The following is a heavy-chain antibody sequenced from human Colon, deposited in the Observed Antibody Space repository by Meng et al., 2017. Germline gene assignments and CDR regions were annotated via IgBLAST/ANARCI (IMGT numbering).Heavy chain of an antibody. D-gene: IGHD2-2*01. CDR1: GYTFTSSD. CDR2: MNPNNGNA. Sequence: QVQLVPSGALVRRPGASVKVTCKSSGYTFTSSDINWVRQATGRGLEWLGWMNPNNGNAGSAQKFQGRVSMTRDTSIGTAYMELSGLTSEDTAVYYCARTAMLDSWGQGTLVTVSS. CDR3: ARTAMLDS. J-gene: IGHJ5*01. V-gene: IGHV1-8*01.